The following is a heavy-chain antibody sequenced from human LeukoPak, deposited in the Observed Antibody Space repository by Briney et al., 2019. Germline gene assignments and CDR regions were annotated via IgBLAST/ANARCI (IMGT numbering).Heavy chain of an antibody. D-gene: IGHD3-22*01. V-gene: IGHV3-30-3*01. CDR2: ISYDGSNK. Sequence: GGSLRLSCAASGFTFSSYAMHWVRQAPGKGLEWVAVISYDGSNKYYADSVKGRFTISRDNPKNTLYLQMNSLRAEDTAVYYCARGSRITMIVVVQGWFDPWGQGTLVTVSS. J-gene: IGHJ5*02. CDR3: ARGSRITMIVVVQGWFDP. CDR1: GFTFSSYA.